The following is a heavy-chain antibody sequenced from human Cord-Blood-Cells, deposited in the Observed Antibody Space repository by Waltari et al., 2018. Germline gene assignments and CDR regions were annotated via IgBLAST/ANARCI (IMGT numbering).Heavy chain of an antibody. CDR3: ARSRESIVVVPAAPDY. V-gene: IGHV3-48*02. J-gene: IGHJ4*02. CDR1: GFTFSSYS. CDR2: IGSSSSTI. Sequence: EVQLVESGGGLVQPGGSLRLSCAASGFTFSSYSMNWVRQAPGKGLEWVSYIGSSSSTIYYADSVKGRFTISRDNAKNSLYLQMNSLRDEDTAVYYCARSRESIVVVPAAPDYWGQGTLVTVSS. D-gene: IGHD2-2*01.